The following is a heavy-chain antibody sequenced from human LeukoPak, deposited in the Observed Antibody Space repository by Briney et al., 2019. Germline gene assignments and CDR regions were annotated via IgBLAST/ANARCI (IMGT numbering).Heavy chain of an antibody. V-gene: IGHV1-69*04. D-gene: IGHD3-22*01. CDR1: GGTFSSYA. CDR3: ARDYDSSGYYPRGMDV. CDR2: IIPILGIA. Sequence: ASVKVSCKASGGTFSSYAISWARQAPGQGLEWMGRIIPILGIANYAQKFQGRVTITADKFTSTAYMELSSLRSEDTAVYYCARDYDSSGYYPRGMDVWGQGTTVTVSS. J-gene: IGHJ6*02.